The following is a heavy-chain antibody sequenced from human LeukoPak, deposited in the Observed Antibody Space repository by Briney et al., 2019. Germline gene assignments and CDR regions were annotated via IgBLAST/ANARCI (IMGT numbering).Heavy chain of an antibody. J-gene: IGHJ3*02. CDR1: GYTFTSYG. CDR2: ISAYNGNT. Sequence: ASVKVSCKASGYTFTSYGISWVRQAPGQGLEWRGWISAYNGNTNYAQKLQGRVTMTTDTSTSTAYMELRSLRSDDTAVYYCARSARSLGYCSSTSCFERAFDIWGQGTMVTVSS. CDR3: ARSARSLGYCSSTSCFERAFDI. D-gene: IGHD2-2*01. V-gene: IGHV1-18*01.